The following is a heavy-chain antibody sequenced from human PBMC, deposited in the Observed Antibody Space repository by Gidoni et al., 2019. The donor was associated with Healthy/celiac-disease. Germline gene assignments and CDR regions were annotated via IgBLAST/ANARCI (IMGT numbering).Heavy chain of an antibody. Sequence: EVQLVESGGDLVQPGGSLRLSCAASGFIFSSYWMHWVRQASVKGLVWVSRINSDASGTSYADSVKGRFTISRDNAKNTLYLQMNSLRAEDTAVYYCARERIVGATTAFDIWGQGTMVTVSS. D-gene: IGHD1-26*01. CDR1: GFIFSSYW. V-gene: IGHV3-74*01. CDR3: ARERIVGATTAFDI. CDR2: INSDASGT. J-gene: IGHJ3*02.